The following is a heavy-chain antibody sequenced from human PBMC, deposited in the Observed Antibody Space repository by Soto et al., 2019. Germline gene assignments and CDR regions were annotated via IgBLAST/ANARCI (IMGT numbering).Heavy chain of an antibody. J-gene: IGHJ4*02. V-gene: IGHV3-30-3*01. D-gene: IGHD3-22*01. CDR3: ARDSSGSVDY. Sequence: GGSLRLSCAASGFTFSSYAMHWVRQAPGKGLEWVAVISYDGSNKYYADSVKGRFTISRDNSKNTLYLQMSSLRAEDTAVYYCARDSSGSVDYWGQGTLVTVSS. CDR2: ISYDGSNK. CDR1: GFTFSSYA.